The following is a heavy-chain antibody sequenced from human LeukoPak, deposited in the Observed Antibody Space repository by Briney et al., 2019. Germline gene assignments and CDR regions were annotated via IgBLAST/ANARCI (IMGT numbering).Heavy chain of an antibody. V-gene: IGHV3-23*01. CDR3: AKEDLIVVVVAATRGAFDI. CDR1: GFTFSSCA. CDR2: ISGSGGST. Sequence: GGSLRLSCAASGFTFSSCAMSWVRQAPGKGLEWVSAISGSGGSTYYADSVKGRFTISRDNSKNTLYLQMNSLRAEDTAVYYCAKEDLIVVVVAATRGAFDIWGQGTMVTVSS. J-gene: IGHJ3*02. D-gene: IGHD2-15*01.